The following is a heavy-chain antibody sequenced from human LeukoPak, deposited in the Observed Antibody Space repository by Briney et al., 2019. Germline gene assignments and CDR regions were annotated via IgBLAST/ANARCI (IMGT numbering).Heavy chain of an antibody. Sequence: GRSLRLSCAASGFTFSSYGMHWVRQAPGKGLEWVANIKQDGSEKYFVDSVKGRFTISRDNTKNSLYLQMNSLRAEDTAVYYCARDRRVLRFLDWLSYFDYWGQGTLVTVSS. J-gene: IGHJ4*02. CDR2: IKQDGSEK. V-gene: IGHV3-7*01. D-gene: IGHD3-3*01. CDR1: GFTFSSYG. CDR3: ARDRRVLRFLDWLSYFDY.